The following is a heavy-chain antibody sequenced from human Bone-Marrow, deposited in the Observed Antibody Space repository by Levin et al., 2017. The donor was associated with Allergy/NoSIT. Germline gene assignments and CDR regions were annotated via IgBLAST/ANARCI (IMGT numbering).Heavy chain of an antibody. D-gene: IGHD5-18*01. CDR3: AKELSIVVVPAFLSQLKKWIQLWLGGYYYYGMDV. V-gene: IGHV3-30*18. CDR2: ISYDGSNK. CDR1: GFTFSSYG. J-gene: IGHJ6*02. Sequence: GESLKISCAASGFTFSSYGMHWVRQAPGKGLEWVAVISYDGSNKYYADSVKGRFTISRDNSKNTLYLQMNSLRAEDTAVYYCAKELSIVVVPAFLSQLKKWIQLWLGGYYYYGMDVWGQGTTVTVSS.